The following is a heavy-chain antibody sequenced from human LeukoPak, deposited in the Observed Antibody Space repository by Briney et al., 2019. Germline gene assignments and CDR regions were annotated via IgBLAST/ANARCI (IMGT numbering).Heavy chain of an antibody. CDR1: GGSISSGGYY. CDR3: ARARAATPSYYFDY. D-gene: IGHD2-15*01. Sequence: SQTLSLTCTVSGGSISSGGYYWSWIRQHPGKGLEWIGYIYYSGSTYYNPSLKSRVTISVDTSKNQFSLKLSSVTAAGTAVYYCARARAATPSYYFDYWGQGTLVTVSS. CDR2: IYYSGST. J-gene: IGHJ4*02. V-gene: IGHV4-31*03.